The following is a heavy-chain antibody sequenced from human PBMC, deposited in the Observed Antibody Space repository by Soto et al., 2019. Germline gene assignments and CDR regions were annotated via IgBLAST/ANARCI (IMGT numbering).Heavy chain of an antibody. CDR2: VNPDGSDT. CDR1: GFSFGDSA. D-gene: IGHD2-2*01. V-gene: IGHV3-23*01. Sequence: GGSLRLSCAASGFSFGDSAMSWVRQPPGKGLEWLAAVNPDGSDTFYADSVKGRFTISRDNSQNTVNLQMNSLRVEDTAVYYCAKQLGYCSTGRCYFDYWGQGTQVTVSS. J-gene: IGHJ4*02. CDR3: AKQLGYCSTGRCYFDY.